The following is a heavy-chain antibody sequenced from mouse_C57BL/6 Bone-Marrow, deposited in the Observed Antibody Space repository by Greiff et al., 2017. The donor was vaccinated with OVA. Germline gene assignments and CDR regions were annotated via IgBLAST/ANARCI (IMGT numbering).Heavy chain of an antibody. CDR1: GFSLTSYA. J-gene: IGHJ1*03. V-gene: IGHV2-9-1*01. CDR2: IWTGGGT. Sequence: VHLVESGPGLVAPSQCLSITCTVSGFSLTSYAISWVRQPPGKGLEWLGVIWTGGGTNYNSAHQSIQSISKDNSKSQVFLKMNSLQTDDPARYYCASPYDYGSSYGYFDVWGTGTTVTVSS. D-gene: IGHD1-1*01. CDR3: ASPYDYGSSYGYFDV.